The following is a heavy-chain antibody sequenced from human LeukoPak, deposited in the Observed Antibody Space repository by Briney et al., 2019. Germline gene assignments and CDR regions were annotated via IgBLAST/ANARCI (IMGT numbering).Heavy chain of an antibody. CDR3: ARDQTVTTYKFFDY. V-gene: IGHV7-4-1*02. Sequence: ASVKVSCKASGYTFTSHVINWVRQAPGQGLEWMGWINTNTGNPTYAQGFTGRFVFSLDTSVSTAYLQISSLKAEDTAVYYCARDQTVTTYKFFDYWGQGTLVTVSS. CDR1: GYTFTSHV. CDR2: INTNTGNP. J-gene: IGHJ4*02. D-gene: IGHD4-17*01.